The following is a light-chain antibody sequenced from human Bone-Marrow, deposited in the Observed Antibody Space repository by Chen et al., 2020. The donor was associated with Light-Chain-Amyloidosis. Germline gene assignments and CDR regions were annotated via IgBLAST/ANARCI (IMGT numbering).Light chain of an antibody. J-gene: IGLJ3*02. Sequence: SYVLTQPSSVSVAPGQTATIACGGNNIGSTSVHWYQQTPGQAPLLVVYDDSDRPSGIPERLSGSNSGNTATLTSSRVEAGDEADYYWQVWDRSSDRPVFGGGTKLTVI. CDR1: NIGSTS. CDR2: DDS. CDR3: QVWDRSSDRPV. V-gene: IGLV3-21*02.